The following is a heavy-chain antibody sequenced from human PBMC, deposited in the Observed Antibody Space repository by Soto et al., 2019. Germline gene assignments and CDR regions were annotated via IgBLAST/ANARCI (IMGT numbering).Heavy chain of an antibody. CDR1: GFIFSSYA. CDR2: ISGSGGST. Sequence: EVQLLESGGGLIQPGGSLRLSCAASGFIFSSYAMTWVRQAPGKGLEWVSAISGSGGSTYYAASVKGRFTTPIDNSKHTLKMQLNSLSAEDTAVYYSVKDSGCRSSSFAFDYWGQGTLVTVAS. CDR3: VKDSGCRSSSFAFDY. V-gene: IGHV3-23*01. J-gene: IGHJ4*02. D-gene: IGHD6-13*01.